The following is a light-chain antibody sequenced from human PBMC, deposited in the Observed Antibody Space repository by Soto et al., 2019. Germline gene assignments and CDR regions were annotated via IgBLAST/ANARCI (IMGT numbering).Light chain of an antibody. Sequence: DIVMTQSPDSLAVSLGERATINCKSSQSVFYNSNNKNYVAWFQQKPGQPPKLLIYWTSTRESGVPDRFSGSGSGTDFTLAISSLQAEDVAVYYCQQYLTTPLTFGAGTKVDIK. CDR3: QQYLTTPLT. J-gene: IGKJ3*01. CDR1: QSVFYNSNNKNY. V-gene: IGKV4-1*01. CDR2: WTS.